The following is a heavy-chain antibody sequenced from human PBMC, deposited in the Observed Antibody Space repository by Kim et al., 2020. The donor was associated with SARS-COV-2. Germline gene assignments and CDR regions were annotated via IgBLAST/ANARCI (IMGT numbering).Heavy chain of an antibody. J-gene: IGHJ6*02. V-gene: IGHV4-4*02. CDR3: ARGRITIFGVVIRPYYGMDV. Sequence: SETLSLTCAVSGGSISSSNWWSWVRQPPGKGLEWIGEIYHSGSTNYNPSLKSRVTISVDKSKNQFSLKLSSVTAADTAVYYCARGRITIFGVVIRPYYGMDVWGQGTTVTVSS. CDR1: GGSISSSNW. D-gene: IGHD3-3*01. CDR2: IYHSGST.